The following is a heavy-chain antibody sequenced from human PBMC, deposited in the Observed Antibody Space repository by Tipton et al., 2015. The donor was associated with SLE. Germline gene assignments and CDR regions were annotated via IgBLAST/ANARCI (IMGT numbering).Heavy chain of an antibody. CDR1: GYTFTNFD. CDR2: INTKNGDT. Sequence: QLVQSGAEVMKPGASVKVSCKASGYTFTNFDISWVRQAPGQGLEWMGWINTKNGDTKYARGFQGRVSLTTDTSTSTTYMALRSPTSDDTAIYYCARECSGTGCLDYWGQGTLVTVSS. D-gene: IGHD3-10*02. J-gene: IGHJ4*02. CDR3: ARECSGTGCLDY. V-gene: IGHV1-18*01.